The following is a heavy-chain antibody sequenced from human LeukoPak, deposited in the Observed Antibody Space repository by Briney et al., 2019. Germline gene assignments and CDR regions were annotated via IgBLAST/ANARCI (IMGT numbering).Heavy chain of an antibody. CDR1: GFTFDDYA. V-gene: IGHV3-43*02. J-gene: IGHJ6*03. CDR2: IYSDDRA. Sequence: GGSLRLSCAASGFTFDDYAMHWVRQAPGKGLEWVSLIYSDDRAFYADSVKGRFTISRNKSKNTLFLQMSSLKPEDTAIYYCARDLAGFEEPRYYYYMDVWGKGTTVTVSS. D-gene: IGHD1-14*01. CDR3: ARDLAGFEEPRYYYYMDV.